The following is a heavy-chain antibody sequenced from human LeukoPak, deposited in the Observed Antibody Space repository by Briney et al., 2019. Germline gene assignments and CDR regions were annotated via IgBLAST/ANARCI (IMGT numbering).Heavy chain of an antibody. CDR1: GFTFSNFY. V-gene: IGHV3-7*01. D-gene: IGHD1-26*01. CDR2: IKQDGNDK. CDR3: ARAAVVGGIDAPFAT. Sequence: GGSLRLSCEASGFTFSNFYMSWVRQAPGKGLEWVANIKQDGNDKYYVDSVKGRVTISRDNTKSTVYLQMDSMRDEDTAVYHCARAAVVGGIDAPFATWGPGTRVTVSS. J-gene: IGHJ3*02.